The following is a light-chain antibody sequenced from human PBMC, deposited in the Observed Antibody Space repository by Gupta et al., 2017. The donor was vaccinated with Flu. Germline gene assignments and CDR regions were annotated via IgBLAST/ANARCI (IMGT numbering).Light chain of an antibody. J-gene: IGLJ2*01. Sequence: GQTARITWEGNNIRSKTVHWYQQKPAQAPVLVVCDDSDRPSGIPERFSGSNSGNTATLIISRVEAGDEADYYCQLWDSSSDHVVFGGGTKLTVL. CDR1: NIRSKT. CDR3: QLWDSSSDHVV. CDR2: DDS. V-gene: IGLV3-21*02.